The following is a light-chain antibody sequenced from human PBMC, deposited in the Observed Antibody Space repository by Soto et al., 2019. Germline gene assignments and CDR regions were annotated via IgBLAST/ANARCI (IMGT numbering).Light chain of an antibody. V-gene: IGKV3-15*01. CDR2: GAS. CDR1: QSVSSN. J-gene: IGKJ1*01. CDR3: QQYNNCPAT. Sequence: DILMTQSPSSLSASPGERATLSCRASQSVSSNLAWYQQKPGQAPRLLIYGASTRATGIPARFSGSGSGTEFTLTISSLQPEDFAAYYCQQYNNCPATFGQGTKVDIK.